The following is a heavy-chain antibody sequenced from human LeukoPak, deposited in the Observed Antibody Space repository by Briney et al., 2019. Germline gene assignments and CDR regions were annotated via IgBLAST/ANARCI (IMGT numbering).Heavy chain of an antibody. CDR1: GDSIGSYY. V-gene: IGHV4-59*08. D-gene: IGHD3-16*01. J-gene: IGHJ4*02. CDR2: VYYSGST. CDR3: ERHRYGDVYHFDL. Sequence: PSETLSLTCTVSGDSIGSYYWSWIRQPPGEGLEWIGYVYYSGSTNYNPSLKRRVTISVDTSKNHFSLNLRSVTAADTAIYYFERHRYGDVYHFDLWGQGTLVIVSS.